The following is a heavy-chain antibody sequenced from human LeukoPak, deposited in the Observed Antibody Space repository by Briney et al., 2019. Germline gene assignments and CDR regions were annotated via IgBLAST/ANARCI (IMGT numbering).Heavy chain of an antibody. D-gene: IGHD6-13*01. CDR2: INPNSGGT. Sequence: ASVKVSCKASGYTFTGYYMHWVRQAPGQGLEWMGWINPNSGGTNYAQKFQGRVTMTRDTSISTAYMELSRLRSDGTAVYYCASSRIAAAGRGLSYYFDYWGQGTLVTVSS. J-gene: IGHJ4*02. CDR1: GYTFTGYY. CDR3: ASSRIAAAGRGLSYYFDY. V-gene: IGHV1-2*02.